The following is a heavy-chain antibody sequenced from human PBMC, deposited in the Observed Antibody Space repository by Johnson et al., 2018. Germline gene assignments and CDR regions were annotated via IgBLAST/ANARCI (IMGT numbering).Heavy chain of an antibody. J-gene: IGHJ3*02. CDR3: AKASSGWITDAFDI. CDR2: ISYDGSNK. CDR1: GFTFSSYG. Sequence: QVQLVQSGGGVVQXGRSLRLXCAASGFTFSSYGMHWVRQAPGKGLEWVAVISYDGSNKYYADSVKGRFTISRDNSKNTLYLQMNSLRAEDTAVYYCAKASSGWITDAFDIWGQGTMVTVSS. D-gene: IGHD6-19*01. V-gene: IGHV3-30*18.